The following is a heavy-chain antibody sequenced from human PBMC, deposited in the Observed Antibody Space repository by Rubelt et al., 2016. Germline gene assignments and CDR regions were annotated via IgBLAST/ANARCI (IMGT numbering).Heavy chain of an antibody. V-gene: IGHV1-3*01. CDR2: INAGNGNT. J-gene: IGHJ4*02. D-gene: IGHD6-19*01. CDR3: ARVPTVIAVAGTFNY. Sequence: QVQLVQSGAEVKKPGASVKVSCKASGYTFTSYAMHWVRQAPGQRLEWMGWINAGNGNTKYSQKFQGRVTITRDTSASTAYMELSSLRSEDTAVYYCARVPTVIAVAGTFNYWGQGTLVTVSS. CDR1: GYTFTSYA.